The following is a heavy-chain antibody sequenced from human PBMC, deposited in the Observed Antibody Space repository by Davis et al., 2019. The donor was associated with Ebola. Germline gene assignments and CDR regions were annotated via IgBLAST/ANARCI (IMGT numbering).Heavy chain of an antibody. J-gene: IGHJ4*02. V-gene: IGHV7-4-1*02. CDR2: INTNTGHP. CDR1: GYTFTNYA. CDR3: ATTIIATPGGFDY. D-gene: IGHD2-15*01. Sequence: ASVKVSCKASGYTFTNYAINWVRQAPGQGLEWMGWINTNTGHPTYAQGFTGRFVFSLDTSVSTAYLQISSLKPEDAAVYYCATTIIATPGGFDYWGQGTLVTVSS.